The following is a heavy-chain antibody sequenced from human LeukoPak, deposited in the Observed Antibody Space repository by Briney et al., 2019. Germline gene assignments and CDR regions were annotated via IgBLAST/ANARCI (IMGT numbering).Heavy chain of an antibody. J-gene: IGHJ4*02. CDR2: LSGSGGST. CDR3: AKDWPYVWGSSRRGYSDGLDY. CDR1: GFTFSSYA. Sequence: GASLTLSCSASGFTFSSYAMSWLRPAPGQGLEWVSALSGSGGSTYYADSVKGRFTSSRDNSKDTLYLQMNSLRAEDTAVYYCAKDWPYVWGSSRRGYSDGLDYWGQGTLVTVSS. V-gene: IGHV3-23*01. D-gene: IGHD3-16*02.